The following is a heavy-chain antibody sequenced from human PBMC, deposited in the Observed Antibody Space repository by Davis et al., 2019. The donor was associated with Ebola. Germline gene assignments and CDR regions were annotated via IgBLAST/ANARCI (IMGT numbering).Heavy chain of an antibody. V-gene: IGHV3-21*01. J-gene: IGHJ3*01. D-gene: IGHD1-7*01. CDR1: GFTFRSYT. Sequence: PGGSLRLSCAASGFTFRSYTMNWVRQAPGKGLEWVSSISSGSTYIYYADYADSVKGRFTISRDNARNSLYLQMNSLRAEDTAVYYCARVENYWPSDFFDFWGHGTMVTVSS. CDR3: ARVENYWPSDFFDF. CDR2: ISSGSTYI.